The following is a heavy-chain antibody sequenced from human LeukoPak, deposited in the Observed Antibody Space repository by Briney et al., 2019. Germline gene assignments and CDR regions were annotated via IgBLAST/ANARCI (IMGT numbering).Heavy chain of an antibody. J-gene: IGHJ4*02. CDR2: IKGTGRKT. D-gene: IGHD6-19*01. V-gene: IGHV3-23*01. CDR3: PRQSYASGWNPFDY. CDR1: GFNLSSYV. Sequence: GGSLRLSCAASGFNLSSYVMTWVRQAPGKGLEWVSTIKGTGRKTFYADSVKGRFTISRDNSKNTMFLQMNSLRADDTAVYYCPRQSYASGWNPFDYWGQGILVTVSS.